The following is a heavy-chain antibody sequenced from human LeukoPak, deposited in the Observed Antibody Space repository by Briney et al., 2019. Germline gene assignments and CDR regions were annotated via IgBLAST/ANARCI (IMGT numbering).Heavy chain of an antibody. CDR2: ISGSGDKT. V-gene: IGHV3-23*01. J-gene: IGHJ6*03. Sequence: GGSLRLSCAASGFTFSDYAMSWVRHAPGGGLEWVSAISGSGDKTFHADSVKGRFTTSRDNSKNTLSLQMSSLRVEDSAVYFCAKDTSAWWYHRAYMNVWGTGTTVTVSS. D-gene: IGHD2-15*01. CDR3: AKDTSAWWYHRAYMNV. CDR1: GFTFSDYA.